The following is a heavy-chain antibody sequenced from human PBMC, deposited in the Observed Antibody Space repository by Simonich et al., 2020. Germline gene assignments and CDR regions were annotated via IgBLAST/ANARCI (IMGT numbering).Heavy chain of an antibody. J-gene: IGHJ4*02. D-gene: IGHD1-26*01. CDR1: GYTFTSYD. CDR3: ARTYRGSYYYFDY. Sequence: QVQLVQSGAEVKKPGASVKDSCKASGYTFTSYDIHMVRQATGQGLGWNGWMNPTSGNTGYAQKFQGRVTITRNTSISTAYMGLSSLRSEDTAVYYCARTYRGSYYYFDYWGQGTLVTVSS. CDR2: MNPTSGNT. V-gene: IGHV1-8*03.